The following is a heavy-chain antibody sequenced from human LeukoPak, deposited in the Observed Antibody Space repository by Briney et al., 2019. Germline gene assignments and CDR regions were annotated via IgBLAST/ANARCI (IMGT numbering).Heavy chain of an antibody. V-gene: IGHV3-9*01. CDR3: AKDLGDRDYGDYVGGLGFDY. Sequence: WIRQPPGKGLEWVSGISWNSGSIGYADSVKGRFTISRDNAKNSLYLQMNSLRAEDTALYYCAKDLGDRDYGDYVGGLGFDYWGQGTLVTVSS. D-gene: IGHD4-17*01. J-gene: IGHJ4*02. CDR2: ISWNSGSI.